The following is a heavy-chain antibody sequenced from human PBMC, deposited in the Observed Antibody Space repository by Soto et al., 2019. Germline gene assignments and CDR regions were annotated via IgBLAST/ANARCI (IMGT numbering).Heavy chain of an antibody. D-gene: IGHD4-17*01. CDR2: FIPIFGTA. J-gene: IGHJ6*02. Sequence: SGKVSCKASGGTFSSYAISWGRQGPGQGLEWMGGFIPIFGTANYAQKFQGRVTITADESTSTAYMELSSLRSEDTAVYYCARDPGKDFYGDYDPDYYYYGMDVWGQGTTVTVSS. V-gene: IGHV1-69*13. CDR3: ARDPGKDFYGDYDPDYYYYGMDV. CDR1: GGTFSSYA.